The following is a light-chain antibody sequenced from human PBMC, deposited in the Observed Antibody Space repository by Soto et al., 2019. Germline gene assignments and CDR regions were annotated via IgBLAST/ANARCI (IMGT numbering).Light chain of an antibody. V-gene: IGKV4-1*01. CDR1: QSVLYSSNNKNY. CDR3: QQYYSTPLT. Sequence: DIVMTQSPDSLAVSLGERATINCKSSQSVLYSSNNKNYLAWYQQKPGQPPKLLIYWASTRESGVPDRFSGSGSGTDFTLTISRLEPEDVAVYYCQQYYSTPLTFGGGTKVDIK. CDR2: WAS. J-gene: IGKJ4*01.